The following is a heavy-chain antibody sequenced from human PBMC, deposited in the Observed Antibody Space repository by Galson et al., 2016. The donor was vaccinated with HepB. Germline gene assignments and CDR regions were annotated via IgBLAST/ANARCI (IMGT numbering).Heavy chain of an antibody. CDR1: EFAFSSYW. V-gene: IGHV3-7*05. J-gene: IGHJ4*02. CDR2: IKHDGSEE. Sequence: SLRLSCAGSEFAFSSYWMIWVRQAPGKGLEWLASIKHDGSEEYYLDSVKGRFTISRDNAKNSLYLQMNSLRAEDTAVYYCASIFRYSSSQHPGYWGQGTLVTVSS. CDR3: ASIFRYSSSQHPGY. D-gene: IGHD6-13*01.